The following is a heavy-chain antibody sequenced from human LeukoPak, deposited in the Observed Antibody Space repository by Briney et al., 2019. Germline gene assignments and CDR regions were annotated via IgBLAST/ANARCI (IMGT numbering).Heavy chain of an antibody. CDR2: VYPGGSGAST. V-gene: IGHV3-53*01. J-gene: IGHJ4*02. Sequence: GGSLRLSCAASGFTVSNNYMNWVRQAPGKGLEWVSVVYPGGSGASTYYADSVKGRFTVSRDNSKNTLYLQMNSLRAEDTAVYYCAKDADGYSYFDYWGQGTLVTVSS. CDR1: GFTVSNNY. CDR3: AKDADGYSYFDY. D-gene: IGHD5-24*01.